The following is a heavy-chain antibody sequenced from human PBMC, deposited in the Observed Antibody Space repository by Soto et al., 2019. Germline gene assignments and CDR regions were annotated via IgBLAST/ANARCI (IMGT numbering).Heavy chain of an antibody. D-gene: IGHD2-2*01. J-gene: IGHJ3*02. V-gene: IGHV4-31*03. CDR2: IYYSGST. Sequence: QVQLQESGPGLVKPSQTLSLTCTVSGGSISSGGYYWSWIRQHPGKGLEWIGYIYYSGSTYYNPSLKSRVTISVDTSKNQFSLKLSSVTAADTAVYYCARGCGSTSCWKRDFDIWGQGTMVTVSS. CDR3: ARGCGSTSCWKRDFDI. CDR1: GGSISSGGYY.